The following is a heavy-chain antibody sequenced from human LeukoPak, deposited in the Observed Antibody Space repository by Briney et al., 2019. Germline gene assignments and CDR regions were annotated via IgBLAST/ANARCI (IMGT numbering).Heavy chain of an antibody. CDR3: ARGDDFWSGPNI. CDR1: DGSISSYY. CDR2: IYYSGST. J-gene: IGHJ3*02. V-gene: IGHV4-59*01. Sequence: PSETLSLTCTVSDGSISSYYWSWIRQPPGKGLEWIGYIYYSGSTNYNPSLKSRVTISVDTSKNQFSLKLSSVTAADTAVYYCARGDDFWSGPNIWGQGTMVTVSS. D-gene: IGHD3-3*01.